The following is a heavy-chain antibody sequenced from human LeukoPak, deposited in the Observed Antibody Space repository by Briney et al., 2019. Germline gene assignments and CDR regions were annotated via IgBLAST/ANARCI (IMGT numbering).Heavy chain of an antibody. CDR2: ISSDGSNK. J-gene: IGHJ6*02. V-gene: IGHV3-30-3*01. Sequence: PGGSLRLSCAASGFTFSSYAMHWVRQAPGKGLEWVAVISSDGSNKYYADSVKGRFTMSRDNSKNTLYLQMNSLRAEDTAVYYCARDRNVLLWFGELGDVWGQGTTVTVSS. CDR1: GFTFSSYA. CDR3: ARDRNVLLWFGELGDV. D-gene: IGHD3-10*01.